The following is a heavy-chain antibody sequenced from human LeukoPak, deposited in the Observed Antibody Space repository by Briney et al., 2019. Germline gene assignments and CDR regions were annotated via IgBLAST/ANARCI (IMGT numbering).Heavy chain of an antibody. J-gene: IGHJ4*02. CDR1: GGSISSYY. CDR2: IYYSGST. CDR3: ARGGVAAKYYFDF. Sequence: PSETLSLTCTVSGGSISSYYWSWIRQPPGKGLEWIGYIYYSGSTNFNPSLKSRVTLSVDTSKNQISLKLNSVTAADTAVYYCARGGVAAKYYFDFWGQGTLVTVSS. D-gene: IGHD3-10*01. V-gene: IGHV4-59*01.